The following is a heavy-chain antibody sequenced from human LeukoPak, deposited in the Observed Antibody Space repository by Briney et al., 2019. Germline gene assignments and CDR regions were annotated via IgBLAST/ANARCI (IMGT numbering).Heavy chain of an antibody. Sequence: GGSLRLSCAAPGLTFSSYGMHWVRQAPGKGLEWVAVIWYDGTNKYYADSVKGRFTISRDNSKNTLYLQMNSLRAEDTAVYYCAATILTGHNWFDPWGQGTLVTVSS. CDR1: GLTFSSYG. CDR3: AATILTGHNWFDP. CDR2: IWYDGTNK. J-gene: IGHJ5*02. D-gene: IGHD3-9*01. V-gene: IGHV3-33*01.